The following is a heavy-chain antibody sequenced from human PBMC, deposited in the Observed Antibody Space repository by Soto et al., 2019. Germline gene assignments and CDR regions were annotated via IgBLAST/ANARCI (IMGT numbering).Heavy chain of an antibody. J-gene: IGHJ4*02. CDR3: ATSFGNAWYTY. CDR1: GGPINAYY. D-gene: IGHD3-16*01. Sequence: PSETLSLTCTVSGGPINAYYWSWIRQPPGEGLEWIGYAYYTGATTYDPSLKSRVTISVDRSKNQFTLQLASVTVADTAIYYCATSFGNAWYTYWGQGTQVTVSS. CDR2: AYYTGAT. V-gene: IGHV4-59*01.